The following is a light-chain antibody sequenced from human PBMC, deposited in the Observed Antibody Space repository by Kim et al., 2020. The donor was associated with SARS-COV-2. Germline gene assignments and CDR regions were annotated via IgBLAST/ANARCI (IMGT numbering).Light chain of an antibody. J-gene: IGLJ2*01. Sequence: PGGTATLSGGSNTGPVTSGHFPYWFQQKPGQAPRTLIYDTGNRHSWTPARFSGSLLGGKAALTLSAAQPEDEADYYCLLSYSDSRVFGGGTQLTVL. V-gene: IGLV7-46*01. CDR1: TGPVTSGHF. CDR2: DTG. CDR3: LLSYSDSRV.